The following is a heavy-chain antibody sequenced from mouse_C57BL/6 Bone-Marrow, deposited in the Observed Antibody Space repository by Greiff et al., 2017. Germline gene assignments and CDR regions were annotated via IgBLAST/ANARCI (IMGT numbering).Heavy chain of an antibody. J-gene: IGHJ2*01. V-gene: IGHV2-4*01. CDR2: IWSGGST. D-gene: IGHD1-1*01. CDR1: GFSLTSYG. Sequence: VHLVESGPGLVQPSQSLSITCTVSGFSLTSYGVHWVRQPPGKGLEWLGVIWSGGSTDYNAAFISRLSISKDNSKSQVFFKMNSLQADDTAIYYCAKIPYYYGSRYYCDYWGQGTTLTVSS. CDR3: AKIPYYYGSRYYCDY.